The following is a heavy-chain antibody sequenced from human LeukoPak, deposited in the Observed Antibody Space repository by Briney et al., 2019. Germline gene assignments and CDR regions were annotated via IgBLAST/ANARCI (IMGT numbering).Heavy chain of an antibody. Sequence: GGSLRLSCAASGFTFSSYAMSWVRQAPGKGLEWVSGISGNGGSTYYADSVKGRFTISRDNSKNTLYLQMNSLRAEDTAVYYCAKDPYLKPTSRFDPWGQGTLVTVSS. D-gene: IGHD5-12*01. CDR1: GFTFSSYA. CDR2: ISGNGGST. V-gene: IGHV3-23*01. CDR3: AKDPYLKPTSRFDP. J-gene: IGHJ5*02.